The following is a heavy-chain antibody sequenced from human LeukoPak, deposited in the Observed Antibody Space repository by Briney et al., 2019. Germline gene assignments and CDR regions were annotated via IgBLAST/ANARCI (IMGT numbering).Heavy chain of an antibody. D-gene: IGHD3-10*01. CDR2: ISYDGSNK. Sequence: GRSLRLSCAASGFTFSSYGMHWVRQAPGKGLEWVAVISYDGSNKYYADSVKGRFTISRDNSKNTLYLQMNSLRAEDTAVYYCARGTGVLLSPFDPWGQGTLVTVSS. J-gene: IGHJ5*02. CDR1: GFTFSSYG. CDR3: ARGTGVLLSPFDP. V-gene: IGHV3-30*03.